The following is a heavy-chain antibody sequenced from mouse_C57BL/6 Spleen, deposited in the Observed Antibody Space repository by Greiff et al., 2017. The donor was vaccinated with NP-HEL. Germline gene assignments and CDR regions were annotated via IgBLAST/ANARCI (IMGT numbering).Heavy chain of an antibody. J-gene: IGHJ2*01. CDR3: ERGASEDDSSFGY. CDR2: FLPGSGST. CDR1: GYKITGYW. Sequence: VKLMESGAELMKPGASVKLSCTATGYKITGYWIQWVKQRPGHGLEWIGEFLPGSGSTHYDAKFKGKATLTPATSSNTSYLPLSSLTTANSAIYYFERGASEDDSSFGYWGQGTTLTVSS. D-gene: IGHD2-12*01. V-gene: IGHV1-9*01.